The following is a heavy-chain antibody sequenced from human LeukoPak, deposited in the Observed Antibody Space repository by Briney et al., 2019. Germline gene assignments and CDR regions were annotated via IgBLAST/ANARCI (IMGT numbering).Heavy chain of an antibody. CDR3: ARDGIIPDAFDI. CDR1: GGTFSSYA. D-gene: IGHD3-16*01. CDR2: IIPIFGTA. V-gene: IGHV1-69*05. J-gene: IGHJ3*02. Sequence: GASVKVSCKASGGTFSSYAISWVRQAPGQGLEWMGGIIPIFGTANYAQKFQGRVTITTDESTSTAYMELSSLRSEDTAVYYCARDGIIPDAFDIWGQGTMVTVSS.